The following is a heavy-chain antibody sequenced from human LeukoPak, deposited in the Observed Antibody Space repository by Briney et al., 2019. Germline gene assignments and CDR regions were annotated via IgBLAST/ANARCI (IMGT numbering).Heavy chain of an antibody. D-gene: IGHD3-9*01. CDR2: IKRKSDAGTT. V-gene: IGHV3-15*01. Sequence: GGSLRLSCAASGFTFTNAWMSWVRQSPGKGLEWVGRIKRKSDAGTTDHAAPVKDRFTISRDDSKNTLYLQMNSLRAEDTAVYYCARSRAPYYDIYPFDYWGQGTLVTVSS. CDR1: GFTFTNAW. J-gene: IGHJ4*02. CDR3: ARSRAPYYDIYPFDY.